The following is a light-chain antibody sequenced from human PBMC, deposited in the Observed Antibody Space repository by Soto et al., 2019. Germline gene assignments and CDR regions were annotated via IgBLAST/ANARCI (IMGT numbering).Light chain of an antibody. CDR3: SSYSSSSALV. Sequence: QSLLTQPSSVSGSPGQSITISCTGTISDVGAYKFVSWFQQHPGKAPKLIIYEVGNRPSGVSNRFSGYKYGNTASLTISGLQAEDESDYYCSSYSSSSALVFGTGTKATV. V-gene: IGLV2-14*01. J-gene: IGLJ1*01. CDR2: EVG. CDR1: ISDVGAYKF.